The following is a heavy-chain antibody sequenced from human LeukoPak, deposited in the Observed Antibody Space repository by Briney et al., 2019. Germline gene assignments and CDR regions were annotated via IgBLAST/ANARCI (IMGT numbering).Heavy chain of an antibody. J-gene: IGHJ4*02. CDR3: AKAFGGSYSTFDY. D-gene: IGHD2-15*01. Sequence: PGGSLRLSCTASGFTFNNYAMSWVRQAPGQGLQWVSTVSGSGDSSYYADSVKGRFTISRDNSKNTLYLQMNSLRAEDTAVYYCAKAFGGSYSTFDYWGQGTLVTVSS. CDR2: VSGSGDSS. CDR1: GFTFNNYA. V-gene: IGHV3-23*01.